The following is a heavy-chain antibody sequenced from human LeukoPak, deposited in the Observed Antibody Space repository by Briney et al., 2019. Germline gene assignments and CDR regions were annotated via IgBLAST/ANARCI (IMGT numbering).Heavy chain of an antibody. D-gene: IGHD5/OR15-5a*01. V-gene: IGHV3-74*01. J-gene: IGHJ3*02. CDR2: IKTDGSST. CDR1: GFTFSSYW. CDR3: ARGVSGTGPDI. Sequence: GGSLSLSCAASGFTFSSYWMHWVRQAPGKGLVWVSRIKTDGSSTDYADSVKGRFTISRDNAKNTMYLQMNSLRAEDTAVYYCARGVSGTGPDIWGLGTMVTVSS.